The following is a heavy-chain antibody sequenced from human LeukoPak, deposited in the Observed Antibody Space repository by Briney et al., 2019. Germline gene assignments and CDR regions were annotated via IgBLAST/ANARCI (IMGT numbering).Heavy chain of an antibody. CDR2: IRYDGSNK. CDR3: AKSGMRFLEGPFDY. CDR1: GFTFSSYG. V-gene: IGHV3-30*02. Sequence: GGSLRLSCAASGFTFSSYGMHWVRQAPGKGLEWVAFIRYDGSNKYYADSVKGRFTISRDNSKNTLYLQMNSLRAEDTAVYYCAKSGMRFLEGPFDYWGQGTLVTVSS. J-gene: IGHJ4*02. D-gene: IGHD3-3*01.